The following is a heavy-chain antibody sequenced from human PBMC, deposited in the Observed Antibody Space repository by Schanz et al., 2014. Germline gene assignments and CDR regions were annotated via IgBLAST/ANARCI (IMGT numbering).Heavy chain of an antibody. CDR2: LSGSGGSK. J-gene: IGHJ6*02. Sequence: EVRLVESGGGLVQPGGSLRLSCEASGFDFNSYSMNWVRQVPGKGLEWVSALSGSGGSKYYADSVKGRFTISRDNSENTLYLQMNSLSADDTAVFYCAKGMGYCSGGTCYDYYYYGLDVWGQGTTVTVSS. D-gene: IGHD2-15*01. CDR3: AKGMGYCSGGTCYDYYYYGLDV. V-gene: IGHV3-23*04. CDR1: GFDFNSYS.